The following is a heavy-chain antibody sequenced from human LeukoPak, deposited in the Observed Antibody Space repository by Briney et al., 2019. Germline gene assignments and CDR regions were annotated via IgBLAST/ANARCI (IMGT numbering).Heavy chain of an antibody. V-gene: IGHV1-18*01. J-gene: IGHJ4*02. CDR2: ISAYNGNT. CDR1: GGTFSSYA. Sequence: ASVKVSCKASGGTFSSYAISWVRQAPGQGLEWMGWISAYNGNTNYAQKLQGRVTMTTDTSTSTAYMELRSLRSDDTAVYYCARDETQIMVTPCYWGRGTLVTVSS. D-gene: IGHD4-23*01. CDR3: ARDETQIMVTPCY.